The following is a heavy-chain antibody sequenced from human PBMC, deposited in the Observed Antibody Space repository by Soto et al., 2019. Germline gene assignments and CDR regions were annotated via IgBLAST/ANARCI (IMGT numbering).Heavy chain of an antibody. CDR2: IYPGDSDT. CDR1: GYSFTSYW. J-gene: IGHJ6*02. CDR3: ARHLPPPYSSSWYGAYYYGMDV. V-gene: IGHV5-51*01. Sequence: RGESLKISCKGSGYSFTSYWIGWVRQMPGKGLEWMGIIYPGDSDTRYSPSFQGQVTISADKSISTAYLQWSSLKASDTAMYYCARHLPPPYSSSWYGAYYYGMDVWGQGTTVTVSS. D-gene: IGHD6-13*01.